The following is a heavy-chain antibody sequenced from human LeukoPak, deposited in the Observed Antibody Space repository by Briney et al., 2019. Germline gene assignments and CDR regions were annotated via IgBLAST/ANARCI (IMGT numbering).Heavy chain of an antibody. J-gene: IGHJ4*02. CDR1: GFTFRSYA. CDR2: ISGSDGST. V-gene: IGHV3-23*01. Sequence: PGGSLRLSCAASGFTFRSYAMSGARQAPGKGLEWVSAISGSDGSTKYADSVKGRFIISRDNSKNTLFLQMNSLRVEDTAVYYCARDETKGKGTAWFGWVYWGRGTLVTVSS. D-gene: IGHD3-10*01. CDR3: ARDETKGKGTAWFGWVY.